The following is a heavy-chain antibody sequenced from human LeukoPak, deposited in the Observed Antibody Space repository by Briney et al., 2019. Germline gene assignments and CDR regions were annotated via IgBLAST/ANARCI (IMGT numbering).Heavy chain of an antibody. Sequence: GASLRLSCAASGFTFSSYAMSWVRQAPGKGLEWVSAISGSGGSTYYADSVKGRFTISRDNSKNTLYLQMNSLRAEDTAVYYCAKPDYGYPERPDYFDYWGQGTLVTVSS. CDR2: ISGSGGST. CDR3: AKPDYGYPERPDYFDY. V-gene: IGHV3-23*01. CDR1: GFTFSSYA. J-gene: IGHJ4*02. D-gene: IGHD1-14*01.